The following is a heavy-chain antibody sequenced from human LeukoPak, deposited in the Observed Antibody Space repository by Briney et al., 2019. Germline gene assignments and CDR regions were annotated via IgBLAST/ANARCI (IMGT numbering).Heavy chain of an antibody. CDR2: INPNSGGT. D-gene: IGHD3-9*01. J-gene: IGHJ3*02. CDR1: GYTFTGYY. V-gene: IGHV1-2*02. Sequence: ASVKVSCKASGYTFTGYYMHWVRQAPGQGLEWMGWINPNSGGTNYAQKFQGRVTMTRDTSISTAYMELSRLRSDDTAVYYCAREGRFTILPNHDAFDIWGQGTMVTVSS. CDR3: AREGRFTILPNHDAFDI.